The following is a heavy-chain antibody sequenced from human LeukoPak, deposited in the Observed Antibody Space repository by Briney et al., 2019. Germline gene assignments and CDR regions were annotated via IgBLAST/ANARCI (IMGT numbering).Heavy chain of an antibody. CDR2: ISSSSSYI. CDR1: GFTFSSYS. D-gene: IGHD6-19*01. Sequence: PGGSLRLSCAASGFTFSSYSMNWVRQAPGKGLEWVSSISSSSSYIYYADSVKGRFTISRDNAKNSLYLQMNSLRAEDTAVYYCARGVSSGWPPDAFDIWGQGTMVTVSS. V-gene: IGHV3-21*01. CDR3: ARGVSSGWPPDAFDI. J-gene: IGHJ3*02.